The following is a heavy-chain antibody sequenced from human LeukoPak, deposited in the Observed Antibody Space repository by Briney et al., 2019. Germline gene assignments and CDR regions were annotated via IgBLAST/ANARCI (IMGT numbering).Heavy chain of an antibody. CDR2: IKSKGAGGTT. V-gene: IGHV3-15*01. CDR3: THETQFAWLFSFFDF. CDR1: GLTFSDAW. J-gene: IGHJ4*02. D-gene: IGHD3-9*01. Sequence: PGGSLRLSCGVSGLTFSDAWMSWVRQAPGKGLEWVGRIKSKGAGGTTEYAAPVKGRFIISRDDSKNMVYLDMNSLKTEDTAVYYCTHETQFAWLFSFFDFWGRGTLVTVSS.